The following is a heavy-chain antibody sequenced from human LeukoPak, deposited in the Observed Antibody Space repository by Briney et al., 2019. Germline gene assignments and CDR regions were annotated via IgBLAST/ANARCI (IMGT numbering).Heavy chain of an antibody. J-gene: IGHJ4*02. CDR1: GFTFSSYA. D-gene: IGHD1-26*01. CDR2: ISYDGSSK. CDR3: ARDSSDTYRFDY. Sequence: GGSLRLSCAASGFTFSSYAMHWVRQAPGKGLEWVAVISYDGSSKYYADSVKGRFTISRDNSKNTLYLQMNSLRAEDTAVYYCARDSSDTYRFDYWGQGTLVTVSS. V-gene: IGHV3-30-3*01.